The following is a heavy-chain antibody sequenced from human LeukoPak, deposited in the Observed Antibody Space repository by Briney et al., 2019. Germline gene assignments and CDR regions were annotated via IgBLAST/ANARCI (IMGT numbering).Heavy chain of an antibody. CDR3: ARGPHYYYYGMDV. V-gene: IGHV3-30-3*01. CDR2: ISYDGSNK. Sequence: PGGSLRLSCAASGFTFSSYTMHWVRQAPGKGLEWVAVISYDGSNKYYADSVKGRFTISRDNSKNTLYLQMNSLRAEDTAVYYCARGPHYYYYGMDVWGQGTTVTVSS. D-gene: IGHD3-10*01. J-gene: IGHJ6*02. CDR1: GFTFSSYT.